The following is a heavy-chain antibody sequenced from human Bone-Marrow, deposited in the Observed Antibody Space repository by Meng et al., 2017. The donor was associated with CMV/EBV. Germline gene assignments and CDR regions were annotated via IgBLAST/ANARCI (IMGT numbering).Heavy chain of an antibody. V-gene: IGHV3-23*03. CDR2: IYSGGSST. D-gene: IGHD3-3*01. CDR3: AKDREYYDYNYGMDV. Sequence: SCAASGFIFSTYAMNWVRQAPGKGLEWVSVIYSGGSSTYYADSVKGRFTISRDNSKNTLYLQMNSLRVEDTAVYYCAKDREYYDYNYGMDVWGQGTTVTVSS. J-gene: IGHJ6*02. CDR1: GFIFSTYA.